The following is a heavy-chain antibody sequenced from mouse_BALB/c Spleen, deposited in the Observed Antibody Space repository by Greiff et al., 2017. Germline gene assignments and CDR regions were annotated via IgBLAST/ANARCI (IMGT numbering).Heavy chain of an antibody. J-gene: IGHJ4*01. CDR2: IYPGDGDT. Sequence: VQLQQSGAELVRPGSSVKISCKASGYAFSSYWMNWVKQRPGQGLEWIGQIYPGDGDTNYNGKFKGKATLTADKSSSTAYMQLSSLTSEDSAVYFCARSRDYDRAMDYWGQGTSVTVSS. V-gene: IGHV1-80*01. D-gene: IGHD2-4*01. CDR3: ARSRDYDRAMDY. CDR1: GYAFSSYW.